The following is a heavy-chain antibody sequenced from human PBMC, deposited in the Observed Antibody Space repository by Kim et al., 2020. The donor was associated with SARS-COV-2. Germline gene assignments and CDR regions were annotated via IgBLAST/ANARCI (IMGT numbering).Heavy chain of an antibody. Sequence: GGSLRLSCAASGFTFSSYAMHWVRQAPGKGLEWVAVISYDGSNKYYADSVKGRFTISRDNSKNTLYLQMNSLRAEDTAVYYCARDYYGSGSYDYWGQGTL. CDR2: ISYDGSNK. V-gene: IGHV3-30*04. CDR1: GFTFSSYA. J-gene: IGHJ4*02. D-gene: IGHD3-10*01. CDR3: ARDYYGSGSYDY.